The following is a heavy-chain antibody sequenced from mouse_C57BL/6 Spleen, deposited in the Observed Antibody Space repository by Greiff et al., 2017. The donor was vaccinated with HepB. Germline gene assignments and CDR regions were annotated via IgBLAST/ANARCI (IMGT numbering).Heavy chain of an antibody. CDR2: IYPGDGDT. Sequence: VQGVESGPELVKPGASVKISCKASGYAFSSSWMNWVKQRPGKGLEWIGRIYPGDGDTNYNGKFKGKATLTADKSSSTAYMQLSSLTSEDSAVYFCARSYSNPYFDYWGQGTTLTVSS. V-gene: IGHV1-82*01. J-gene: IGHJ2*01. D-gene: IGHD2-5*01. CDR3: ARSYSNPYFDY. CDR1: GYAFSSSW.